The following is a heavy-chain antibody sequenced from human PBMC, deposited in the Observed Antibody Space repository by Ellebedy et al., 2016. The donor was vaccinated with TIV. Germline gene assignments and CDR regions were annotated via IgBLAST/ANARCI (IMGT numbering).Heavy chain of an antibody. CDR1: GGTFSSYA. J-gene: IGHJ6*02. Sequence: SSVKVSCXASGGTFSSYAISWVRQAPGQGLEWMGGIIPIFGTANYAQKFQGRVTITADESTSTAYMELSSLRSEDTAVYYCARVIAAAGLTRGGMDVWGQGTTVTVSS. CDR3: ARVIAAAGLTRGGMDV. D-gene: IGHD6-13*01. CDR2: IIPIFGTA. V-gene: IGHV1-69*13.